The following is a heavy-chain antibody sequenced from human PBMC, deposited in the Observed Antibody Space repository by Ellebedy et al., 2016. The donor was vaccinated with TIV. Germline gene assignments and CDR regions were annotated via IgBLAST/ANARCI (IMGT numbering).Heavy chain of an antibody. D-gene: IGHD1-26*01. CDR1: GFTFRRHG. CDR3: ARDEGSPVVGAQGPLDH. J-gene: IGHJ4*02. V-gene: IGHV3-33*01. CDR2: IYYDGSNL. Sequence: GESLKISCSSSGFTFRRHGMHWVRQAPDKGLEWVAVIYYDGSNLHYADSVKGRFTISRDNSKSTLYLQMNNLRPEDTAIYFCARDEGSPVVGAQGPLDHWGQGTPVSVSS.